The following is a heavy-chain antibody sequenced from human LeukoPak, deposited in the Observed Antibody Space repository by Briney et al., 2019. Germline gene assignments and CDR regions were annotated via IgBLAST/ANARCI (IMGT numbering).Heavy chain of an antibody. J-gene: IGHJ4*02. CDR1: GFTFSSYS. CDR2: ISSSSSYI. CDR3: AKSVSGSYRPRDDY. Sequence: GGSLRLSCAASGFTFSSYSMNWVRQAPGKGLEWVSSISSSSSYIYYADSVKGRFTISRDNSKNTLYLQMNSLRAEDTAVYYCAKSVSGSYRPRDDYWGQGTLVTVSS. D-gene: IGHD1-26*01. V-gene: IGHV3-21*01.